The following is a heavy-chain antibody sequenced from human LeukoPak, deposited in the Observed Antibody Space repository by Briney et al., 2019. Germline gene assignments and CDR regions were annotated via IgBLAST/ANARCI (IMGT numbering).Heavy chain of an antibody. CDR3: AKDHSSGWNDF. CDR1: GFPSPTYA. D-gene: IGHD6-19*01. V-gene: IGHV3-23*01. CDR2: ITSTGGST. J-gene: IGHJ4*02. Sequence: GGSLRLSCAASGFPSPTYAMTWVRQAPGKGLEWVSAITSTGGSTFYADSVKGRFTSSRDNSKNTLFLQMNSLRVEDTAVYYCAKDHSSGWNDFWGQGTLVTVSS.